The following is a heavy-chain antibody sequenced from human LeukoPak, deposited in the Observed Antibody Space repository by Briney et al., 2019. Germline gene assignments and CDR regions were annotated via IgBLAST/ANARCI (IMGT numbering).Heavy chain of an antibody. CDR2: ISSSSSYI. CDR1: GFTFSSYS. CDR3: ARVRHSNYVFAFDI. Sequence: NPGGSLRLPCAASGFTFSSYSMNWVRQAPGKGLEWVSSISSSSSYIYYADSVKGRFTISRDNAKNSLYLQMNSLRAEDTAVYYCARVRHSNYVFAFDIWGQGTMVTVSS. D-gene: IGHD4-11*01. J-gene: IGHJ3*02. V-gene: IGHV3-21*01.